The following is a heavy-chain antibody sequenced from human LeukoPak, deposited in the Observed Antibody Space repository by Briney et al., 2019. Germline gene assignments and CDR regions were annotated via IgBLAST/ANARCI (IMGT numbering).Heavy chain of an antibody. CDR2: IYTSGST. V-gene: IGHV4-4*07. Sequence: SETLSLTCTVSGGSISSYYWSWIRQPAGKGLEWIGRIYTSGSTNYNPSLKSRVTMSVDTSKNQFSLKLSSVTAADTAVYYCARVYYSSSYDYWYSDLWGRGTLVTVSS. CDR3: ARVYYSSSYDYWYSDL. D-gene: IGHD6-13*01. CDR1: GGSISSYY. J-gene: IGHJ2*01.